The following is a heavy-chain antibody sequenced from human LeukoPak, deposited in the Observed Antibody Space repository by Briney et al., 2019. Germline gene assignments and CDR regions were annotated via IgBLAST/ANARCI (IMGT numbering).Heavy chain of an antibody. CDR2: ISHDGNYK. D-gene: IGHD3-22*01. V-gene: IGHV3-30*18. CDR3: AKDVTMMIVAAPMSNAFDI. J-gene: IGHJ3*02. Sequence: PGGSLRLSCAASGFTFTTYGMHWVRQVPGKGLEWVTGISHDGNYKYYVDSVKGRFTISRDNSKNTLDLQMNSLRADDTAVYFCAKDVTMMIVAAPMSNAFDIWGQGTMVTVSS. CDR1: GFTFTTYG.